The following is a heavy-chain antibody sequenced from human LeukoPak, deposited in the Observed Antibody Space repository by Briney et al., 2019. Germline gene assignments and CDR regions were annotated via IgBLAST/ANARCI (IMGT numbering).Heavy chain of an antibody. CDR2: ISSSGSTI. CDR3: ARCGLGWFGELLSYFDY. D-gene: IGHD3-10*01. V-gene: IGHV3-48*03. Sequence: GGSLRLSCAASGFTFSSYEMNWVRQAPGKGLEWVSYISSSGSTIYYADSVKGRFTISRDNSKNTLHLQMNSLRAEDTAVYYCARCGLGWFGELLSYFDYWGQGTLVTVSS. J-gene: IGHJ4*02. CDR1: GFTFSSYE.